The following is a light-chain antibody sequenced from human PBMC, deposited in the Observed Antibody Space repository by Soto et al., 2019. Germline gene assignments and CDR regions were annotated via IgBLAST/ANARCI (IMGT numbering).Light chain of an antibody. CDR1: QGIRND. CDR2: GTS. J-gene: IGKJ2*01. V-gene: IGKV1-6*01. Sequence: AIQMTQSPSSLSASVGDRVTITCRASQGIRNDLGWYQQKPGKAPKLLIYGTSRLESGVPSRFSGSGSGTDFTLTISSLQPEDFATYYCLQDYDNPYTFGQGTKLEI. CDR3: LQDYDNPYT.